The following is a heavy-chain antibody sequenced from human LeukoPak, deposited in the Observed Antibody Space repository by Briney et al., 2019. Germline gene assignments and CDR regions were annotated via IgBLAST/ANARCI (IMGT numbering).Heavy chain of an antibody. CDR2: IRYDGSNK. V-gene: IGHV3-30*02. CDR1: GFTFSSYG. Sequence: GGSLRLSCAASGFTFSSYGMHWVRQAPGKGLEWVAFIRYDGSNKYYADSVKGRFTISRDNSKNTLYLQMNSLRAEDTAVYYCEKVPRRKVDAFDIWGQGTMVTVSS. J-gene: IGHJ3*02. CDR3: EKVPRRKVDAFDI.